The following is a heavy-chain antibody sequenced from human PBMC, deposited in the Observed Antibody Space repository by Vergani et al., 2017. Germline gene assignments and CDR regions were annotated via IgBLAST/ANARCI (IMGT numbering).Heavy chain of an antibody. CDR2: ISYDGSNK. CDR1: GFTFSSYG. V-gene: IGHV3-30*18. CDR3: AKDPDYGGNSYYYYYGMDV. Sequence: QVQLVESGGGVVQPGRSLRLSCAASGFTFSSYGMHWVRQAPGKGLEWVAVISYDGSNKYYADPVKGRFTISRDNSKNTLYLQMNSLRAEDTAVYYCAKDPDYGGNSYYYYYGMDVWGQGTTVTVSS. J-gene: IGHJ6*02. D-gene: IGHD4-23*01.